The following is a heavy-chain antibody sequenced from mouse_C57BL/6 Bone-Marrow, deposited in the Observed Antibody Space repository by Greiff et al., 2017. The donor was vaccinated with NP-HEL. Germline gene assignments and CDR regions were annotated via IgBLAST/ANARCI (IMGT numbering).Heavy chain of an antibody. D-gene: IGHD2-4*01. CDR2: ISSGGSYT. J-gene: IGHJ3*01. Sequence: EVMLVESGGDLVKPGGSLKLSCAASGFTFSSYGMSWVRQTPDKRLEWVATISSGGSYTYYLDSVKGRFTISRDNAKNTLYLQMSSLKSEDTAMYYCASRPLRPEFAYWGQGTLVTVSA. CDR1: GFTFSSYG. CDR3: ASRPLRPEFAY. V-gene: IGHV5-6*02.